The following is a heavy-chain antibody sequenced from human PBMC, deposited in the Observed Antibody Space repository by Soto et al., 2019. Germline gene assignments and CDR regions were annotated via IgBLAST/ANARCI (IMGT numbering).Heavy chain of an antibody. CDR1: GDSINTGVYY. Sequence: SETLSLTCTVSGDSINTGVYYWSWIRQYPGQGLEWIGHIYYSGSTYYNPSLKSRVTISLDASKKQFSLKLSFVTAADTAVYYCERHLQFENEGGYYQYGMDVWGQGTTVTVSS. CDR3: ERHLQFENEGGYYQYGMDV. V-gene: IGHV4-31*03. J-gene: IGHJ6*02. D-gene: IGHD1-1*01. CDR2: IYYSGST.